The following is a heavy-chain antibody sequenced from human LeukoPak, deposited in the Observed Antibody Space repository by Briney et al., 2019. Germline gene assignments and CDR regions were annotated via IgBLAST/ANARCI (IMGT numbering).Heavy chain of an antibody. V-gene: IGHV3-73*01. CDR3: AKDRPNVYSSSWLHFLDY. J-gene: IGHJ4*02. CDR2: IRSKANSYAT. Sequence: GGSLRLSCAASGFTFSGSAMHWVRQASGKGLEWVGRIRSKANSYATAYAASVKGRFTISRDDSKNTAYLQVNSLKTEDTAVYYCAKDRPNVYSSSWLHFLDYWGQGTLVTVSS. D-gene: IGHD6-13*01. CDR1: GFTFSGSA.